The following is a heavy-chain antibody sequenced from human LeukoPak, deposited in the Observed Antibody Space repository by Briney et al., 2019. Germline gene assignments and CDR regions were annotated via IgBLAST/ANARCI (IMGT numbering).Heavy chain of an antibody. CDR1: GFTFSDYW. J-gene: IGHJ4*02. V-gene: IGHV3-7*04. D-gene: IGHD3-16*01. CDR3: GGGGGNIFDY. CDR2: IKQDGSEK. Sequence: PGGSLRLSCAASGFTFSDYWMSWVRQAPGKGLEWVANIKQDGSEKYYVDSVKGRFNSSRDKAKNSLYMQMKRLRAEDTAVYYCGGGGGNIFDYWGQGTLVTVSS.